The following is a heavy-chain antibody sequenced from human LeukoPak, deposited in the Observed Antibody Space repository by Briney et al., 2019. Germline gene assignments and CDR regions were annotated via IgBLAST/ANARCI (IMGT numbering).Heavy chain of an antibody. V-gene: IGHV4-4*07. CDR2: IYTSGST. CDR3: ARENSGSYREFDY. Sequence: KSSETLSLTCTVSGGSISSYYWSWIRQPAGKGLEWIGRIYTSGSTNYNASLKSRVSMSVDTSKNQFSLKLSSVPAADTAVFYCARENSGSYREFDYWGQGTLVTVSS. D-gene: IGHD1-26*01. CDR1: GGSISSYY. J-gene: IGHJ4*02.